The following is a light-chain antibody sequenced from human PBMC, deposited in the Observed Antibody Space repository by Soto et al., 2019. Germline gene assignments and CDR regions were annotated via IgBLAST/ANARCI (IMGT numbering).Light chain of an antibody. Sequence: IVFTQSPATLSVPPGERATLSCTANQSVGGSSLAWYQQETGQAPRLLIYDTSNRAAGIPDRFSGSGSGTDDTLTIIRLEHEDFAVYYCQQYQNSPRTFGQGSEVDIK. J-gene: IGKJ1*01. CDR2: DTS. CDR3: QQYQNSPRT. V-gene: IGKV3-20*01. CDR1: QSVGGSS.